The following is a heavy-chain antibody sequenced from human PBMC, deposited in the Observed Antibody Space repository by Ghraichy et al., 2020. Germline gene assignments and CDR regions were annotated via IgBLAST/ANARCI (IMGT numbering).Heavy chain of an antibody. CDR1: GFTFSSYA. D-gene: IGHD6-6*01. Sequence: SCAASGFTFSSYAMSWVRQAPGKGLEWVSAISGSGGSTYYADSVKGRFTISRDNSKNTLYLQMNSLRAEDTAVYYCATYSSSSGADWFDPWGQGTLVTVSS. V-gene: IGHV3-23*01. CDR2: ISGSGGST. CDR3: ATYSSSSGADWFDP. J-gene: IGHJ5*02.